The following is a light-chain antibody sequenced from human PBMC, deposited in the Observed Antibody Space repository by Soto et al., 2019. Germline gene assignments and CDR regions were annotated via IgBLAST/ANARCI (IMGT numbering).Light chain of an antibody. CDR3: QTWGTGIRV. Sequence: QSVLTQSPSASASLGASVKNTCTLSSGHSSYAIAWHQQQPEKGPRYLMKLNSDGSHSKGDGIPDRFSGSSSGAERYLTISSLQSEDEADYYCQTWGTGIRVFGGATKVTVL. V-gene: IGLV4-69*01. CDR2: LNSDGSH. J-gene: IGLJ2*01. CDR1: SGHSSYA.